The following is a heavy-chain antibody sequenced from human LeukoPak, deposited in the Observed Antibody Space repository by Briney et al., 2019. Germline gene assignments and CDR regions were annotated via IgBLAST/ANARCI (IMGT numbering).Heavy chain of an antibody. CDR1: GFTFSSYA. CDR3: AKDGSSTSAPDY. CDR2: ISHNSRSI. D-gene: IGHD2-2*01. J-gene: IGHJ4*02. Sequence: GGSLRLSCAASGFTFSSYAMSWVRQAPGQGLEWVSSISHNSRSIHYTDSVKGRFTISRDNSKNTLYLQMNSLRAEDTAVYYCAKDGSSTSAPDYWGQGTLVTVSS. V-gene: IGHV3-23*01.